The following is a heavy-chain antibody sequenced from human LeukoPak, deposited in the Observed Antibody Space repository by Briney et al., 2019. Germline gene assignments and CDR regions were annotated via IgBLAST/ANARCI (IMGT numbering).Heavy chain of an antibody. CDR1: GFTFSSYS. J-gene: IGHJ4*02. CDR2: ISSSSSTI. V-gene: IGHV3-48*01. D-gene: IGHD4-17*01. Sequence: PGGSLRLSCAASGFTFSSYSMNWVRQAPGKGLEWVSYISSSSSTIYYADSVKGRFTISRDNAKNSLYLQMNSLRAEGTAVYYGGLTLFGDYEVFDYWGQGTLVTVSS. CDR3: GLTLFGDYEVFDY.